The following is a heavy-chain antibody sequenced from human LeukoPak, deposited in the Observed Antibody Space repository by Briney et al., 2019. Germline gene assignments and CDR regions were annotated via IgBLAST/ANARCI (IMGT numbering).Heavy chain of an antibody. CDR2: IYYSGST. Sequence: PGGSLRLSCAASGFTFSNAWMSWVRQAPGKGLEWIGYIYYSGSTNYNPSLKSRVTISVDTSKNQFSLKLSSVTAADTAVYYCARRRSGSYGAFDIWGQGTMVTVSS. J-gene: IGHJ3*02. V-gene: IGHV4-59*01. CDR3: ARRRSGSYGAFDI. D-gene: IGHD3-10*01. CDR1: GFTFSNAW.